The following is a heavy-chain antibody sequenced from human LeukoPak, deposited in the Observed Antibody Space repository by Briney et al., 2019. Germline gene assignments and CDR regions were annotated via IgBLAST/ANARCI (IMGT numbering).Heavy chain of an antibody. CDR3: ARARYSSGWYYFDY. J-gene: IGHJ4*02. V-gene: IGHV3-33*01. Sequence: GRSLRLSCAASGFTFSSYGMHWVRQAPGKGLEWVAVIWYDGSNKYYADSVKGRFTISRDNSKYTLYLQMNSLRAEDTAVYYCARARYSSGWYYFDYWGQGTLVTVSS. CDR2: IWYDGSNK. CDR1: GFTFSSYG. D-gene: IGHD6-19*01.